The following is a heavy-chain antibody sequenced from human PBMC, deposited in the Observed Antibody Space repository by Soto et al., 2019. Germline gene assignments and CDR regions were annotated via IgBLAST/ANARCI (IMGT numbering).Heavy chain of an antibody. CDR2: IYYSGST. Sequence: QVQLQESGPGLVKPSETLSLTCTVSGGSVSSGSYYWSWIRQTPGKGLEWIGYIYYSGSTNYNPSLKSRVTISVDTSKNQFSLKLSSVTAADTAVYYCARDRSSSSWYYYYGMDVWGQGTTVTVSS. V-gene: IGHV4-61*01. CDR3: ARDRSSSSWYYYYGMDV. D-gene: IGHD6-13*01. J-gene: IGHJ6*02. CDR1: GGSVSSGSYY.